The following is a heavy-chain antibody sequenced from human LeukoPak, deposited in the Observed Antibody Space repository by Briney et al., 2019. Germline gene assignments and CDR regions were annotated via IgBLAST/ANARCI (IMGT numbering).Heavy chain of an antibody. CDR1: GRSISSYY. CDR2: IYYSGST. CDR3: ARGADSSGYYSIFYFDY. V-gene: IGHV4-59*01. J-gene: IGHJ4*02. Sequence: SETLSLTCTVSGRSISSYYWNWIRQPPGKGLEWSGYIYYSGSTNYNPSLKSRVTISADTSKNQFSLKLSSVTAADTAVYYCARGADSSGYYSIFYFDYWGQGTLVTVSS. D-gene: IGHD3-22*01.